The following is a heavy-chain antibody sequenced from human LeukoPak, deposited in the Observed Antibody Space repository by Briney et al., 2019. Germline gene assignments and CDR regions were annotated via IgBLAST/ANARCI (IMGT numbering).Heavy chain of an antibody. CDR2: IGVAANT. V-gene: IGHV3-13*01. CDR3: ARQNTPHGNFDY. Sequence: GGSLRLSCAASGFTFSSYDMHWVRQATGKGLEWVSAIGVAANTFYSGSVKGRFTISRENAKNSLYLLRSSLRAEDTAVYYCARQNTPHGNFDYWGQGTLVTVSS. D-gene: IGHD1-26*01. J-gene: IGHJ4*02. CDR1: GFTFSSYD.